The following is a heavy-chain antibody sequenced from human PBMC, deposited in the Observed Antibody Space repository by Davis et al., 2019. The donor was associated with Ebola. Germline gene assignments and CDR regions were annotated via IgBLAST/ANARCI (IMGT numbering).Heavy chain of an antibody. J-gene: IGHJ4*02. Sequence: MPSETLSLTCAVYGGSFSGYYWSWIRQPPGKGLEWIGEINHSGSTNYNPSLKSRVTISVDTSKNQFSLKLSSVTAADTAVYYCARDRWFDYWGQGTLVTVSS. CDR3: ARDRWFDY. D-gene: IGHD4-23*01. CDR1: GGSFSGYY. CDR2: INHSGST. V-gene: IGHV4-34*01.